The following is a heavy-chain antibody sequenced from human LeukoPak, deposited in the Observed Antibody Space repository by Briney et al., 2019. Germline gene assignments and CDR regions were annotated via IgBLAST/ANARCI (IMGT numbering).Heavy chain of an antibody. V-gene: IGHV3-9*01. CDR1: GFTFDDYA. CDR2: ISWNSGSI. D-gene: IGHD5-24*01. Sequence: GRSLRLSCAASGFTFDDYAMHWVRQAPGKGLEWVSGISWNSGSIGYADSVKGRFTISRDNAKNSLYLQMNSLRAEDTAVYYCARDGYNLRRFDYWGQGTLVTVSS. CDR3: ARDGYNLRRFDY. J-gene: IGHJ4*02.